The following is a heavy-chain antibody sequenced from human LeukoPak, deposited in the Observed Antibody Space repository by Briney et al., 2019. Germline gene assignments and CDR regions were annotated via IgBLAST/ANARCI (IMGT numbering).Heavy chain of an antibody. CDR2: INHSGST. CDR3: ARRRYGSGSYYNA. Sequence: SETLSLTCAVYGGSFSGYYWSWIRQPPGKGLEWIREINHSGSTNYNPSLKSRVTISVDTSKNQFSLKLSSVTAADTAVYYCARRRYGSGSYYNAWGQGTLVTVSS. V-gene: IGHV4-34*01. J-gene: IGHJ5*02. D-gene: IGHD3-10*01. CDR1: GGSFSGYY.